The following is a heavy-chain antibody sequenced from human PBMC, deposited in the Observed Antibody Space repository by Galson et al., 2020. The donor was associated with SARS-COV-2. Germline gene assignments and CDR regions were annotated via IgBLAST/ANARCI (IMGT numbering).Heavy chain of an antibody. V-gene: IGHV2-70*04. CDR3: ARNYYGSSGYYPCFDY. CDR1: VFSLSTSGMR. D-gene: IGHD3-22*01. CDR2: LDWDDDK. J-gene: IGHJ4*02. Sequence: SGPTLVKPTQTLTLTCTFPVFSLSTSGMRVSWIRQPPGKALEWLARLDWDDDKFYSTSLKTRLTIPKDTSKNQVVLTMTNMDPVDTATYYCARNYYGSSGYYPCFDYWGQGTLVTVSS.